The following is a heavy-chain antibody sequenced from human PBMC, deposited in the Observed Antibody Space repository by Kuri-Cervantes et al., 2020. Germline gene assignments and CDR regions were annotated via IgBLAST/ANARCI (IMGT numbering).Heavy chain of an antibody. CDR2: ISSSSSYI. D-gene: IGHD3-9*01. J-gene: IGHJ6*02. Sequence: GESLKISCAASGFTFSNSDMNWVHQAPGKGLEWVSSISSSSSYIYYADSVKGRFTISRDNAKNSLYLQMNSLRAEDTAVYYCAREFDWLFSYYYYYGMDVWGQGTTVTVSS. CDR3: AREFDWLFSYYYYYGMDV. CDR1: GFTFSNSD. V-gene: IGHV3-21*01.